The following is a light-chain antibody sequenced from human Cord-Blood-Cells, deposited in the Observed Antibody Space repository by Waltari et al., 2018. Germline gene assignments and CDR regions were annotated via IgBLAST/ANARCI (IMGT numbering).Light chain of an antibody. CDR1: QSLSSW. Sequence: DIQMTQSPSTLPASVGDRVTITSRASQSLSSWLAWYQQKPGKAPTLLIYDASSLESRVPSRVSGSSAGTEFTLTISSLQPDDFAAYYCQQYNSYSPDTFGQGTKLEIK. V-gene: IGKV1-5*01. CDR3: QQYNSYSPDT. J-gene: IGKJ2*01. CDR2: DAS.